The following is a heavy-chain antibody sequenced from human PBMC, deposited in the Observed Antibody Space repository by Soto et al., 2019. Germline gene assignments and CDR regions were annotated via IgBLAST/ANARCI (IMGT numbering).Heavy chain of an antibody. D-gene: IGHD2-15*01. CDR3: ARDSRHGYCSGGSCRRGGMDV. J-gene: IGHJ6*02. CDR1: GDSVSSNSAA. Sequence: SQTLSLTCAISGDSVSSNSAAWNWIRQSPSRGLEWLGRTYYRSKWYNDYAVSVKSRITINPDTSKNQFSLQLNSVTPEDTAVYYCARDSRHGYCSGGSCRRGGMDVWGQGTTVTVSS. V-gene: IGHV6-1*01. CDR2: TYYRSKWYN.